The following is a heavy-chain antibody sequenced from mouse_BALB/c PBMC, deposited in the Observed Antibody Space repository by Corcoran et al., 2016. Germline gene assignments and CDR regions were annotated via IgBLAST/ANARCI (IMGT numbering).Heavy chain of an antibody. D-gene: IGHD1-1*01. Sequence: LVKTGASVKISCKASGYSFTGYYMHWVKQSHGKSLEWIGYISCYNGATSYNQKFKGKATFTVDTSSSTAYMQFNSLTSEDSAVYYCARDYYGYWYFDVWGAGTTVTVSS. CDR2: ISCYNGAT. J-gene: IGHJ1*01. V-gene: IGHV1S34*01. CDR1: GYSFTGYY. CDR3: ARDYYGYWYFDV.